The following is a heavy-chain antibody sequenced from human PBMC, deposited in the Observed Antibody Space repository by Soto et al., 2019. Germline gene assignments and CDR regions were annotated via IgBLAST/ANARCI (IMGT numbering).Heavy chain of an antibody. CDR3: ARDIGISGNWFDP. Sequence: GGPLRLSCAASGFGFSDYYMTWIRQAPGKGLECVSYISGSSTTKYYADSVKGRFTISRDNTKNSLFLHMNSLTTDDTGVYYCARDIGISGNWFDPWGQGTLVTVSS. V-gene: IGHV3-11*01. CDR2: ISGSSTTK. J-gene: IGHJ5*02. CDR1: GFGFSDYY. D-gene: IGHD1-20*01.